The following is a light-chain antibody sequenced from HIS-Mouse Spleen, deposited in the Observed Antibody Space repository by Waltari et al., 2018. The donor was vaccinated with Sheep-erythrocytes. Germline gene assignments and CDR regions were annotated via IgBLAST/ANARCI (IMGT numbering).Light chain of an antibody. CDR1: RSNIGSNT. Sequence: QSVLTQPPSASGTPGQRVTISCSGSRSNIGSNTVNWYQQLPGTAPTLLIYSNNQRPSGVPDRFSGSKSGTSASLAISGLQSEDEADYYCAAWDDSLNGPVFGGGTKLTVL. V-gene: IGLV1-44*01. J-gene: IGLJ3*02. CDR2: SNN. CDR3: AAWDDSLNGPV.